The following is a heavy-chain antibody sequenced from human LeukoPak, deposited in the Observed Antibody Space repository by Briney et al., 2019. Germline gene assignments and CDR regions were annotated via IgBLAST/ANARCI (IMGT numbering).Heavy chain of an antibody. V-gene: IGHV5-51*01. J-gene: IGHJ1*01. CDR2: IYPGDSDT. CDR1: GDSFSSYW. D-gene: IGHD2/OR15-2a*01. Sequence: GESLKISCKSSGDSFSSYWIAWVRQMPGKDLEWMGIIYPGDSDTRYSPSFQGQVTISADRSTSTAYLQWSRLKASDTAIYYCARSAADRSTSLYFQHWGQGTLVTVSS. CDR3: ARSAADRSTSLYFQH.